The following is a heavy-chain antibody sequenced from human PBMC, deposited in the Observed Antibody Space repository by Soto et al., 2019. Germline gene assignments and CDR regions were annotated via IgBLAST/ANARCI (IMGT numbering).Heavy chain of an antibody. CDR1: GGSFSGYY. CDR3: GRGRVRVYYYDSSGYYLDYYYGMDV. CDR2: INHSGST. Sequence: SETLSLTCAVYGGSFSGYYWSWIGQPPGKGLEWIGEINHSGSTNYNPSLKSRVTISVDTSKNQFSLKLSSVTAADTAVYYCGRGRVRVYYYDSSGYYLDYYYGMDVWGQGTPVTVPS. D-gene: IGHD3-22*01. J-gene: IGHJ6*02. V-gene: IGHV4-34*01.